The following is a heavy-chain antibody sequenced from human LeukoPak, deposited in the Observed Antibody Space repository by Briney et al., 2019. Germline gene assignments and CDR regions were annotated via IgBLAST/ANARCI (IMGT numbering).Heavy chain of an antibody. CDR2: IYSGGST. CDR3: AKAPGSGRSLHYYYYMDV. Sequence: GGSLRLSCAASEFSVGSNYMTWVRQAPGKGLEWVSLIYSGGSTYYADSVKGRFTISRDNSKNTLYLQMNSLRAEDTAVYYCAKAPGSGRSLHYYYYMDVWGKGTTVTISS. J-gene: IGHJ6*03. CDR1: EFSVGSNY. V-gene: IGHV3-66*01. D-gene: IGHD3-10*01.